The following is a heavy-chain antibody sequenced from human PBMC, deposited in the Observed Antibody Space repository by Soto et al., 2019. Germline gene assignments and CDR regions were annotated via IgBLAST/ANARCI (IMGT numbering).Heavy chain of an antibody. Sequence: SETLSLTYTVSGGSISSYYWSWIRQPPGKGLEWIGYIYYSGSTNYNPSLKSRVTISVDTSKNQFSLKLSSVTAADTAVYYCATGSEVVAATLDYWGQGTLVTVSS. CDR1: GGSISSYY. J-gene: IGHJ4*02. V-gene: IGHV4-59*01. CDR2: IYYSGST. CDR3: ATGSEVVAATLDY. D-gene: IGHD2-15*01.